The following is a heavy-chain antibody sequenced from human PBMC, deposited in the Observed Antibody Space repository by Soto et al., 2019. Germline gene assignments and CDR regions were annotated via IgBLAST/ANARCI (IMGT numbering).Heavy chain of an antibody. CDR3: ARDVVKRSYYDFWSGSLF. CDR2: IYSGGYT. Sequence: GGSLRLSCAVSGFTVSNNYMSWVRQAPGKGLEGVSVIYSGGYTAYGDSVKGRFTVSRDNAKNSLYLQMDSLRVEDTAMYYRARDVVKRSYYDFWSGSLFWGQGSLVTVSS. V-gene: IGHV3-53*01. D-gene: IGHD3-3*01. J-gene: IGHJ4*02. CDR1: GFTVSNNY.